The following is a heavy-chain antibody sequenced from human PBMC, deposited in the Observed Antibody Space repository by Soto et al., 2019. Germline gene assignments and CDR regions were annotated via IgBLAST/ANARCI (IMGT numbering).Heavy chain of an antibody. CDR2: ISAYNGDT. CDR1: GYTFTRYG. Sequence: ASVKVSCKASGYTFTRYGITWVRQAPGQGLEWMGWISAYNGDTNYAEKLQGRVTMTTDTSTSTAYMELRSLRSDDTAVYYCARVLQMATILRLSLEVEYFQHWGQGTLVTVSS. D-gene: IGHD5-12*01. J-gene: IGHJ1*01. CDR3: ARVLQMATILRLSLEVEYFQH. V-gene: IGHV1-18*01.